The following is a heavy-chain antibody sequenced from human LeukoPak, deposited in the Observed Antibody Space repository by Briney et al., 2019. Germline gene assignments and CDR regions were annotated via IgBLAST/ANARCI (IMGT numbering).Heavy chain of an antibody. V-gene: IGHV4-38-2*02. CDR1: GYSISSGYC. CDR3: ARDREEQQLDLDY. CDR2: ICHTGST. Sequence: SETLSLTCIVSGYSISSGYCWGWIRQPPGKGLEWIGNICHTGSTYYNPSLKSRVTISVDTSKNQFSLKLSSVTAADTAVYYCARDREEQQLDLDYWGQGTLVTVSS. J-gene: IGHJ4*02. D-gene: IGHD6-13*01.